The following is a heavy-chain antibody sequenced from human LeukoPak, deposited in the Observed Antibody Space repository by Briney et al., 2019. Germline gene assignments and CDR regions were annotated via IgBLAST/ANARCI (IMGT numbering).Heavy chain of an antibody. V-gene: IGHV3-21*01. CDR3: AGQYFYDSRGFDY. J-gene: IGHJ4*02. CDR1: GFTFSSYS. D-gene: IGHD3-22*01. CDR2: ISSSSSYI. Sequence: PGGSLRLSCAASGFTFSSYSMNWVRQAPGKGLEWVSSISSSSSYIYYADSVKGRFTISRDNAKNSLYLQMNSLRVDDTAVYYCAGQYFYDSRGFDYWGQGTLVTVSS.